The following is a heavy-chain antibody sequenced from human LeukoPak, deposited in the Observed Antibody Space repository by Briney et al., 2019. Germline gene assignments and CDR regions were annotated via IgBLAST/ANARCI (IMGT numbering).Heavy chain of an antibody. D-gene: IGHD3-16*02. V-gene: IGHV6-1*01. Sequence: SQTLSLTCAISGDSVSSNSAAWNWIRQSPSRGLEWLGRTYYRSKWYKEYAVSLRGRLSVTADISKNQFSLELNSVTPEDTAIYYCARGLYVWGNYPSPHFDPWGQGTLVTVSS. CDR3: ARGLYVWGNYPSPHFDP. CDR1: GDSVSSNSAA. J-gene: IGHJ5*02. CDR2: TYYRSKWYK.